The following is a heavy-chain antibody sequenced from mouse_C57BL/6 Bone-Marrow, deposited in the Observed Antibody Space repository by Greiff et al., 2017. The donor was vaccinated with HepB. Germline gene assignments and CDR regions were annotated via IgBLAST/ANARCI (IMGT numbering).Heavy chain of an antibody. V-gene: IGHV1-50*01. Sequence: QVQLQQPGAELVKPGASVKLSCKASGYTFTSYWMQWVKQRPGQGLEWIGEIDPSDSYTNYNQKFKGKATLTVDTSSSTAYMQLSSLTSEDSAVYYCERWEGYGPYAMDYWGQGTSVTVSS. CDR3: ERWEGYGPYAMDY. CDR2: IDPSDSYT. D-gene: IGHD1-1*01. J-gene: IGHJ4*01. CDR1: GYTFTSYW.